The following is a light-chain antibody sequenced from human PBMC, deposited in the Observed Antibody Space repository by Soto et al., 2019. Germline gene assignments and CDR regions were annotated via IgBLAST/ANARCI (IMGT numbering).Light chain of an antibody. CDR2: DAS. J-gene: IGKJ1*01. CDR3: QQYKSFSWT. V-gene: IGKV1-5*01. CDR1: QSIGSW. Sequence: DIPMTQSPPTLSASVGDRVTITCRASQSIGSWLAWYQQKPGKAPNLLIYDASSLESGVPSRFSGRGSGTEFTLTISSLQPGDFATYYCQQYKSFSWTFGQGTKVEIK.